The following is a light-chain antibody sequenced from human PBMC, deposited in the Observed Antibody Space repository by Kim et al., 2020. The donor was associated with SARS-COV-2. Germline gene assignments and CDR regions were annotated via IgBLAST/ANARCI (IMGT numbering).Light chain of an antibody. CDR1: QSVVSTY. J-gene: IGKJ1*01. V-gene: IGKV3-20*01. CDR2: GAS. CDR3: QQYDSTSRWT. Sequence: AGGKAALSCRDSQSVVSTYFAWYQQKPGEAPRLLINGASSRATGIPDRISGSGSGTDFTLTISRLEPEDFAVYYCQQYDSTSRWTFGQGTKVDIK.